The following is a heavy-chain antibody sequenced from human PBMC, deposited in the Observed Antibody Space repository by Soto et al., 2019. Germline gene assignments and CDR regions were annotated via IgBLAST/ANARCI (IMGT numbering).Heavy chain of an antibody. Sequence: HPGGSLRLFCAASGFTFSSYAMSWVRQAPGKGLEWVSAISGSGGSTYYADSVKGRFTISRDNSKNTLYLQMNSLRAEDTAVYYCAKAGFIGARRYYDRSGYSSRWLHGMDVWGQGTTVTVSS. CDR2: ISGSGGST. D-gene: IGHD3-22*01. CDR3: AKAGFIGARRYYDRSGYSSRWLHGMDV. CDR1: GFTFSSYA. J-gene: IGHJ6*02. V-gene: IGHV3-23*01.